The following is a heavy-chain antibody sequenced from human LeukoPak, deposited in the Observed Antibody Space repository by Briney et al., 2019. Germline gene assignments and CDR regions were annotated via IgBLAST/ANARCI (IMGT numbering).Heavy chain of an antibody. CDR2: IKSKTDGGTT. V-gene: IGHV3-15*01. D-gene: IGHD2-21*02. Sequence: PGGSLRLSCAASGFTFSNAWMSWVRQAPGKGPEWVGRIKSKTDGGTTDYAAPVKGRFTISRDDSKNTLYLQMNSLKTEDTAVYYCTTESAYCGGDCYSGYWGQGTLVTVSS. CDR3: TTESAYCGGDCYSGY. J-gene: IGHJ4*02. CDR1: GFTFSNAW.